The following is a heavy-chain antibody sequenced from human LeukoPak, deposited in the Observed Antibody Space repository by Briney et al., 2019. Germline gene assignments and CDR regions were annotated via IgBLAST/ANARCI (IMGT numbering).Heavy chain of an antibody. CDR3: GTGWAVDF. CDR2: IKRDGSEK. V-gene: IGHV3-7*01. CDR1: GFTFSSYS. Sequence: GGSLRLSCAASGFTFSSYSMNWVRQAPGKGLECVATIKRDGSEKYYVDSVKGRFTISRDNAKNLLYLQMNSLRAEDTAVYYCGTGWAVDFWGQGTLVTVSS. D-gene: IGHD5-24*01. J-gene: IGHJ4*02.